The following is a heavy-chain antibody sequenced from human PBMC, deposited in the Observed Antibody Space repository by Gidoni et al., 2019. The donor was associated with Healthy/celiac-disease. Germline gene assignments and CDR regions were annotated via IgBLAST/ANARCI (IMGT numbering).Heavy chain of an antibody. J-gene: IGHJ4*02. D-gene: IGHD6-19*01. CDR2: ISYDGSNK. Sequence: QVQLVESGGGVVQPGRSLRLSCAASGFTFSGYAMPWVRQAPGKGLEWVAVISYDGSNKYYADSVKGRFTISRDNSKNTLYLQMNSLRAEDTAVYYCARDGIAVAGNFVRKNDYWGQGTLVTVSS. V-gene: IGHV3-30-3*01. CDR3: ARDGIAVAGNFVRKNDY. CDR1: GFTFSGYA.